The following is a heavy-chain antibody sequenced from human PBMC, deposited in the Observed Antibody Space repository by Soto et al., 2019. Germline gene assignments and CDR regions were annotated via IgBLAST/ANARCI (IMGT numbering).Heavy chain of an antibody. CDR2: INPNSGGT. Sequence: ASVKVSCKTSGYSFAGHYLHWVRQAPGQGLDWMGWINPNSGGTIYSQKFQGRVTMTRDTSISTAYMVLTSLRSDDTAVYYCARDSHYDILTGYSRNAFDMWGRVTVVTVSS. J-gene: IGHJ3*02. V-gene: IGHV1-2*02. D-gene: IGHD3-9*01. CDR3: ARDSHYDILTGYSRNAFDM. CDR1: GYSFAGHY.